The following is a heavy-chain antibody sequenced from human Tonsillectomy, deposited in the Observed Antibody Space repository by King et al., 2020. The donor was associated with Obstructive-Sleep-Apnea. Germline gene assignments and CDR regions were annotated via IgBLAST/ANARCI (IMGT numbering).Heavy chain of an antibody. CDR1: GYTFTSYD. V-gene: IGHV1-8*01. Sequence: QLVQSGAEVKKPGASVKVSCKASGYTFTSYDINWVRQATGQGLEWMGWMNPNSGNTGYAQKFQGRVTMTRDTSISTAYMDLSSLRSEDTAVYYCAGVKPHMIPFDYWGQGTLVTVSS. CDR2: MNPNSGNT. J-gene: IGHJ4*02. D-gene: IGHD3-16*01. CDR3: AGVKPHMIPFDY.